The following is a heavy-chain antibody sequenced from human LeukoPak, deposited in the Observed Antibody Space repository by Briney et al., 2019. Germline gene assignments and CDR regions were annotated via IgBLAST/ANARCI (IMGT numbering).Heavy chain of an antibody. CDR2: LCYSGST. V-gene: IGHV4-38-2*01. CDR1: GYFISCGFY. J-gene: IGHJ5*02. Sequence: SETLFLSCAVSGYFISCGFYWGWNRQPPGMGLKWIGCLCYSGSTYYKPSLKNRVNISVDTFSNQFSLKLSSVTAADTAVYYCARTPSPYGVGGSCYALGWFDPWGQGTLVTVSS. CDR3: ARTPSPYGVGGSCYALGWFDP. D-gene: IGHD2-15*01.